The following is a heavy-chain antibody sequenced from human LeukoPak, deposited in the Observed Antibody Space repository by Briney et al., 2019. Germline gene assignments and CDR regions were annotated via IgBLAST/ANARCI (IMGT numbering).Heavy chain of an antibody. Sequence: GGSLRLSCAASGFTFNSYAMSWVRQAPGKGLDWVSAIRGSGGGTYYADSVKGRFTISRDNSKNTLYLQMNSLRAEDTALHYCAKAGIGVVGYFDYWGQGTLVTVSS. J-gene: IGHJ4*02. CDR3: AKAGIGVVGYFDY. CDR2: IRGSGGGT. D-gene: IGHD6-19*01. V-gene: IGHV3-23*01. CDR1: GFTFNSYA.